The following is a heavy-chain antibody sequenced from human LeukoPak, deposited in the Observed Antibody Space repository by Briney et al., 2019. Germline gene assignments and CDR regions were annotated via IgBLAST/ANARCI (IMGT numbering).Heavy chain of an antibody. CDR3: ARGAWFGESHFDY. J-gene: IGHJ4*02. CDR2: IIPIFGTA. CDR1: GGTFSSYA. Sequence: SVKVSCRASGGTFSSYAISWVRQAPGQGLEWMGGIIPIFGTANYAQKFQGRVTITADESTSTAYMELSSLRSEDTAVYYCARGAWFGESHFDYWGQGTLVTVSS. V-gene: IGHV1-69*13. D-gene: IGHD3-10*01.